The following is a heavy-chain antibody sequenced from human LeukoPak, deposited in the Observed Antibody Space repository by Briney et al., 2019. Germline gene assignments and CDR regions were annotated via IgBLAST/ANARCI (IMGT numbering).Heavy chain of an antibody. CDR1: GFTFDDYG. J-gene: IGHJ4*02. D-gene: IGHD6-19*01. Sequence: PGGSLRLSCAASGFTFDDYGMSWVRQAPGKGLEWVSGINWNGGSTGYADSVKGRFTISRDNAKNSLYLQMNSLRAEDTALYHCARDGKAVVLPDYWGQGTLVTVSS. CDR3: ARDGKAVVLPDY. V-gene: IGHV3-20*01. CDR2: INWNGGST.